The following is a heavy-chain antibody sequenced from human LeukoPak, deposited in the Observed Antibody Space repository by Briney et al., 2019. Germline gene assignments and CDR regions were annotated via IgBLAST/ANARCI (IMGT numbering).Heavy chain of an antibody. CDR2: IYYSGST. CDR3: ARDFYGDHSY. D-gene: IGHD4-17*01. V-gene: IGHV4-39*07. Sequence: SETLSLTCTVSGGSISSYYWGWIRQPPGKGLEWIGSIYYSGSTYYNPSLKSRVTISVDTSKNQFSLKLSSVTAADTAVYYCARDFYGDHSYWGQGTLVTVSS. J-gene: IGHJ4*02. CDR1: GGSISSYY.